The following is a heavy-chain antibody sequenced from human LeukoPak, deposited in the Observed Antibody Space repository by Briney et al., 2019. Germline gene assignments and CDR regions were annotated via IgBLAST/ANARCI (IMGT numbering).Heavy chain of an antibody. CDR1: GFTFSSYS. J-gene: IGHJ3*01. D-gene: IGHD3-16*01. CDR2: ISVSSRNVI. CDR3: ARDFGPRLYAFDV. V-gene: IGHV3-48*04. Sequence: PGGSLRLSCAASGFTFSSYSMNWVRQAPGKGLEWLSYISVSSRNVIDYADSVKGRSTISRDDAKNSLYLQMNSLRAEDTAVYFCARDFGPRLYAFDVWGQGTMITVSS.